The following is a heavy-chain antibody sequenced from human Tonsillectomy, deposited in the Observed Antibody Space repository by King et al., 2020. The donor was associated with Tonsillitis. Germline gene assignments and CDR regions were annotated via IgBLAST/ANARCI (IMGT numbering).Heavy chain of an antibody. CDR2: IYSGGST. CDR1: GFTVSSNY. V-gene: IGHV3-53*01. J-gene: IGHJ4*02. CDR3: ARDLMGATAGFDY. Sequence: EVQLVESGGGLIQPGGSLRLSCAASGFTVSSNYMTWVRQAPGKGLEWVSVIYSGGSTYYADSVKGRFTISRDTSKNTLYLQMNSLGAEDTAVYYCARDLMGATAGFDYWGQGTLVTVSS. D-gene: IGHD1-26*01.